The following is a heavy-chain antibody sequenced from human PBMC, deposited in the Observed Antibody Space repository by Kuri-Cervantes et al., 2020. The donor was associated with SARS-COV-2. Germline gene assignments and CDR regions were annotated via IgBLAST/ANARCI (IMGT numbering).Heavy chain of an antibody. J-gene: IGHJ4*01. CDR2: ITCSGNNK. Sequence: GESLKISCAASGFTFSSYAMHWVRQAPGKGLEWVSLITCSGNNKYYADSVRGRFTISRDNSKNSLFLQMNSLRSEDTAFYYCAKDNGWLHLYWFQYWGHGTLVTVSS. D-gene: IGHD5-24*01. CDR3: AKDNGWLHLYWFQY. V-gene: IGHV3-43*01. CDR1: GFTFSSYA.